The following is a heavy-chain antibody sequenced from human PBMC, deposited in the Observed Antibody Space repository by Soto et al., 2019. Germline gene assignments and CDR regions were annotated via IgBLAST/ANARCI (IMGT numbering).Heavy chain of an antibody. V-gene: IGHV3-48*03. CDR2: ISSTGSGT. D-gene: IGHD2-15*01. CDR3: VRDLHEPLATDALRVAN. J-gene: IGHJ4*02. CDR1: GFTFSSYE. Sequence: EMQLVESGGGLVQTGGSLRLSCAASGFTFSSYEMHWVRQAPGKGLEWSSYISSTGSGTHYADSVKGRFTMSRDNTKNSVSLQMSSLRAEDTDVYYCVRDLHEPLATDALRVANWGQGTQVTVSS.